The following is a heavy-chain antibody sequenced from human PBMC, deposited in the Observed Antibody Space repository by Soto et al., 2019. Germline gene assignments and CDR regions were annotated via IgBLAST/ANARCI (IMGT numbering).Heavy chain of an antibody. Sequence: SETLSLTCTVSGGSISGSPNYWGWIRQPPGKGLEWIANIYYSGHSYYNPSLKSRATISVDTSRNQFSLRLISVTAADTAVYFWASRKDGYNLVLDYWGQGTLVTVSS. CDR2: IYYSGHS. CDR1: GGSISGSPNY. CDR3: ASRKDGYNLVLDY. D-gene: IGHD2-21*01. V-gene: IGHV4-39*01. J-gene: IGHJ4*02.